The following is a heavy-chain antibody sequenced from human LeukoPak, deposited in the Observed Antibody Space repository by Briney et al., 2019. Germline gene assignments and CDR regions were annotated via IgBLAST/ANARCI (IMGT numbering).Heavy chain of an antibody. D-gene: IGHD3-22*01. CDR3: ARRVSYYDSSGYYFDY. J-gene: IGHJ4*02. CDR1: GGSISSYY. CDR2: IYYSGST. V-gene: IGHV4-59*08. Sequence: SETLSLTCTVSGGSISSYYWSWIRQPPGKGLEWIGYIYYSGSTNYNPSHKSRVTISVDTSKNQFSLKLSSVTAADTAVYYCARRVSYYDSSGYYFDYWGQGTLVTVSS.